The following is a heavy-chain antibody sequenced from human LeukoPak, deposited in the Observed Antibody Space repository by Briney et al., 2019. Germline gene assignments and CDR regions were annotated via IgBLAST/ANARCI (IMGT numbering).Heavy chain of an antibody. CDR2: INHSGST. V-gene: IGHV4-34*01. CDR3: ASSVSRRYYYYYMDV. CDR1: GGSFSGYY. J-gene: IGHJ6*03. D-gene: IGHD2-8*01. Sequence: PSETLSLTCAVYGGSFSGYYWSWIRQPPGKGLEWIGEINHSGSTNYNPSLKSRVTISVDTSKNQFSLKLSSMTAADTAVYYCASSVSRRYYYYYMDVWGKGTTVTVSS.